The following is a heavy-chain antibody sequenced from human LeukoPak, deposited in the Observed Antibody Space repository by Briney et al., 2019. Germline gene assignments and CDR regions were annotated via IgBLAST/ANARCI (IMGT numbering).Heavy chain of an antibody. V-gene: IGHV3-21*01. J-gene: IGHJ4*02. CDR2: ISSSSSYI. CDR3: ARGLVVAATHFDY. D-gene: IGHD2-15*01. CDR1: GFTFISFR. Sequence: PGGSLGLSCAASGFTFISFRMNWVPQAPGKGRGWVSSISSSSSYIYYADSVKGRFTISRDNAKNSLYLQMNSLRAEDTAVYYCARGLVVAATHFDYWGQGTLVTVSS.